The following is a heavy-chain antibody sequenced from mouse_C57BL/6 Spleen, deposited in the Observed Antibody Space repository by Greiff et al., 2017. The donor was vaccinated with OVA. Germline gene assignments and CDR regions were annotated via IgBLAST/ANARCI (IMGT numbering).Heavy chain of an antibody. J-gene: IGHJ4*01. D-gene: IGHD1-1*01. CDR3: VRWYDGSHLAVDY. CDR2: IRSKSNNYAT. Sequence: GGGLVQPTGSLKLSCAASGFCFNTYAMHWVRQAPGKGLEWVARIRSKSNNYATYYADSVKDRFTISRDDSESMLYLQRNNLKTEDTAMYYCVRWYDGSHLAVDYWGQGTSVTVSS. CDR1: GFCFNTYA. V-gene: IGHV10-1*01.